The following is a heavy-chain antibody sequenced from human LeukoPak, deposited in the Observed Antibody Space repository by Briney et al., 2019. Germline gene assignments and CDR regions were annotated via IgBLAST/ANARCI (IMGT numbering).Heavy chain of an antibody. Sequence: GGSLRLSCAASGFTFSSYWMSWVRQAPGKGLEWVANIKQDGSEKYNVDSVKGRFTISRDNAKNSLFLQMNSLRAEDTAVYYCAGDRYYGAPDYWGQATLVTVSS. CDR1: GFTFSSYW. CDR2: IKQDGSEK. CDR3: AGDRYYGAPDY. J-gene: IGHJ4*02. V-gene: IGHV3-7*01. D-gene: IGHD3-10*01.